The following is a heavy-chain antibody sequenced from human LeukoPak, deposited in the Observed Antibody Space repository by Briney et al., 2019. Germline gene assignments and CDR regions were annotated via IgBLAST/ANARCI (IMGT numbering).Heavy chain of an antibody. J-gene: IGHJ4*02. Sequence: ASVKVSCKTSGYSFTSYNLHWVRQAPGQRLEWMGIINPSGGNTNYAQKFQGRGTMTRDTSTSTGYMELSSLKSEDTAVYYCARAIGGSEFFDYWGQGTLVTVSS. V-gene: IGHV1-46*01. CDR1: GYSFTSYN. CDR2: INPSGGNT. D-gene: IGHD3-10*01. CDR3: ARAIGGSEFFDY.